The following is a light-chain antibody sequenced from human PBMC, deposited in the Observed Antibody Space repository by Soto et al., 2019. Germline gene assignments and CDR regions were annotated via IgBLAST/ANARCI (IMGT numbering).Light chain of an antibody. Sequence: NFMLTQPHSVSESPGKTVTISCTRSSGSIASNYVQWYQQRPGSSPTTVIYEDNQRPSGVPDRFSGSIDSSSNSASLTISGLKTEDEADYYCQSYGPSWVFGGGTKLTVL. CDR1: SGSIASNY. CDR3: QSYGPSWV. J-gene: IGLJ3*02. CDR2: EDN. V-gene: IGLV6-57*01.